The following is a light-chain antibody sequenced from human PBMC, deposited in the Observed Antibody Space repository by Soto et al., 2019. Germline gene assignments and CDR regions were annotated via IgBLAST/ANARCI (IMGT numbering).Light chain of an antibody. Sequence: QSALTQPASVSGSPGQSITISCTGTSSDVGGYNYVSWYQQHPGKAPKLMIYEVSNRPSGVSNRFSGSKSGNTASLTISGLQAEDEADYYSSSYTSSSTLVVFGGGTK. J-gene: IGLJ2*01. CDR2: EVS. V-gene: IGLV2-14*01. CDR1: SSDVGGYNY. CDR3: SSYTSSSTLVV.